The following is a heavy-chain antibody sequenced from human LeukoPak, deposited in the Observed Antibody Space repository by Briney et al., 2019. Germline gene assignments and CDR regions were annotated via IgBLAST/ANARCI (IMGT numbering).Heavy chain of an antibody. CDR1: GFTFSSYW. V-gene: IGHV3-7*01. D-gene: IGHD1/OR15-1a*01. Sequence: GGSLRLSCAASGFTFSSYWMSWVRQAPGKGLEWVANIKQDGSEKYYVDSVKGRFTISRDNAKNSLYLQMNSLRAEDTAVYYCARGPLRPTFPNRHFRQRTKRYFDYWGQGTLVTVSS. CDR3: ARGPLRPTFPNRHFRQRTKRYFDY. CDR2: IKQDGSEK. J-gene: IGHJ4*02.